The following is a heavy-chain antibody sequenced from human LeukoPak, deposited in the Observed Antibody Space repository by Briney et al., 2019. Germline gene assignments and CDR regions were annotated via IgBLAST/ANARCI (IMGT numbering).Heavy chain of an antibody. CDR3: ARYSSGSYYVDY. Sequence: GGSLRLSCAASGFSFCDHYMSWIRQAPGKGLEWVSYISSLGGTIYYADSVKGRFTNSRDNAKDSLYLQMNSLRVEDTAAYYCARYSSGSYYVDYWGQGTLVTVSS. J-gene: IGHJ4*02. V-gene: IGHV3-11*01. CDR2: ISSLGGTI. D-gene: IGHD1-26*01. CDR1: GFSFCDHY.